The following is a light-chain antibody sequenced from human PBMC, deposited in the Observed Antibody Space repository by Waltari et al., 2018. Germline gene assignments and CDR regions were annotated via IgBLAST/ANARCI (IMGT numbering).Light chain of an antibody. Sequence: QSDLTQPASVSGSLGQSITISCTAPSRSHRAYTLSPWYQQHPGKAPKLLFFDVANRPSGISNRFSASQSGDTASLSISGLRPEDEATYYCTSYTLLTFTWQFGGGTQLTVV. V-gene: IGLV2-14*03. CDR2: DVA. CDR1: SRSHRAYTL. J-gene: IGLJ3*02. CDR3: TSYTLLTFTWQ.